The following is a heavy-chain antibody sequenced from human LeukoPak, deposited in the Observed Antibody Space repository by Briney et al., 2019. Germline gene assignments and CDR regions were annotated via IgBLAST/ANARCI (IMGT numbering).Heavy chain of an antibody. CDR3: ARDLSGIAGYTYGRGIDY. CDR2: ISSSSSYI. J-gene: IGHJ4*02. CDR1: GFTFSSYS. D-gene: IGHD5-18*01. V-gene: IGHV3-21*01. Sequence: GGSLRLSCAASGFTFSSYSMNWVRQAPGKGLEWVSSISSSSSYIYYADSVKGRFTISRDNAKTSLYLQMNSLRAEDTAVYYCARDLSGIAGYTYGRGIDYWGQGTLVTVSS.